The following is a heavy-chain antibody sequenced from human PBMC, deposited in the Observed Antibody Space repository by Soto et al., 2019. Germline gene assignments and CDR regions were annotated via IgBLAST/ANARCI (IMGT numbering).Heavy chain of an antibody. D-gene: IGHD2-15*01. J-gene: IGHJ5*02. CDR2: IYYSGST. CDR1: GGSISSGGYY. Sequence: QVQLQESGPGLVKPSQTLSLTCTVSGGSISSGGYYWSWIRQHPGKGLEWIGYIYYSGSTYYNPSLKSRVTISVDTSKNQFSLKLSSVTAADTAVYYCARLRYCSGGSCAGEQNWFDPWGQGTLVTVSS. V-gene: IGHV4-31*03. CDR3: ARLRYCSGGSCAGEQNWFDP.